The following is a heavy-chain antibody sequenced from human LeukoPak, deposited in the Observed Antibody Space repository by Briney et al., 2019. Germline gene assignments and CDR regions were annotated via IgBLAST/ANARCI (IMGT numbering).Heavy chain of an antibody. CDR2: INTDGSST. CDR1: GFTLSNYW. D-gene: IGHD1-26*01. Sequence: PGGSLRLSCAASGFTLSNYWMHWVRQAPGKGLVWVSRINTDGSSTNYADSVKGRFTISRDNAKNTLYLQMNSLRAEDTAVYYCARTASYSGSYYGYFQHWGQGTLVTVSS. V-gene: IGHV3-74*01. J-gene: IGHJ1*01. CDR3: ARTASYSGSYYGYFQH.